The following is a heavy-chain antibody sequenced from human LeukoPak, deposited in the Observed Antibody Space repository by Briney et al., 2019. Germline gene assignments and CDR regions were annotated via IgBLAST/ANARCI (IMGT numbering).Heavy chain of an antibody. CDR2: FDPEDGET. CDR3: AIGRGGLVVPAAMRVEYYFDY. Sequence: ASVKVSCKVSGYTLTELSMHWVRQAPGKGLEWMGGFDPEDGETIYAQKFQGRVTMTEDTSTDTAYMELSSLRSEDTAVYYCAIGRGGLVVPAAMRVEYYFDYWGQGTLVTVSS. D-gene: IGHD2-2*01. CDR1: GYTLTELS. V-gene: IGHV1-24*01. J-gene: IGHJ4*02.